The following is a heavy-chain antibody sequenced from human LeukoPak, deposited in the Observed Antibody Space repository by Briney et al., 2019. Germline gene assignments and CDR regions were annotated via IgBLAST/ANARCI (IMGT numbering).Heavy chain of an antibody. V-gene: IGHV6-1*01. J-gene: IGHJ3*02. CDR1: GDSVSSNSAA. CDR2: TYYRSKWYN. Sequence: SQTLSLTCAISGDSVSSNSAAWNWIRQSPSSGLEWPGRTYYRSKWYNDYAVSVKSRITINPDTSKNQFSLQLNSVTPEDTAVYYCARDTGIAAAGTEAFDIWGQGTMVTVSS. CDR3: ARDTGIAAAGTEAFDI. D-gene: IGHD6-13*01.